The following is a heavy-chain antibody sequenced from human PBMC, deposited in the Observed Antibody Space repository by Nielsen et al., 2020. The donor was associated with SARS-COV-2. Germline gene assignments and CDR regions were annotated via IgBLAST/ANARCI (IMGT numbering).Heavy chain of an antibody. CDR2: IYTDGST. D-gene: IGHD7-27*01. V-gene: IGHV3-66*01. CDR3: ARDNWGRMDV. J-gene: IGHJ6*02. Sequence: GGSLRLSCAGSGFTFSDYYMSWVRQAAGKGLDWGSVIYTDGSTSHADSVKGRFTISRDNSKNTLYLQMNSLRAEDTAVYYCARDNWGRMDVWGQGTTVTVSS. CDR1: GFTFSDYY.